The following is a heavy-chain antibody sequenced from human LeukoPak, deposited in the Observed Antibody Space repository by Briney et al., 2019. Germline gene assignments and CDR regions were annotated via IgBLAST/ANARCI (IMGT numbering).Heavy chain of an antibody. CDR2: IIPILGIA. CDR3: ARDDLIAVAGHDY. D-gene: IGHD6-19*01. V-gene: IGHV1-69*04. CDR1: GGTFSSYA. J-gene: IGHJ4*02. Sequence: SEKVSCKASGGTFSSYAISWVRQAPGQGLEWMGRIIPILGIANYAQKFQGRVTITADKSTSTAYMELSSLRSEDTAVYYCARDDLIAVAGHDYWGQGTLVTVSS.